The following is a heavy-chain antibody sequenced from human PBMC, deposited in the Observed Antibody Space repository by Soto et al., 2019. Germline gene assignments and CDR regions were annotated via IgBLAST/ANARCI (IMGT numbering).Heavy chain of an antibody. Sequence: QVQLQESGPGLVKPSQTLSLTCTVSGGSISSGGYYWNWIRQRPGKGLEWIGYIYYSGSTYYNPSLTSRVSISVDTSKNHFSLTLTSVTAADTAVYYCARSVFPWGRGTLVTVSS. CDR1: GGSISSGGYY. J-gene: IGHJ5*02. CDR2: IYYSGST. CDR3: ARSVFP. V-gene: IGHV4-31*03.